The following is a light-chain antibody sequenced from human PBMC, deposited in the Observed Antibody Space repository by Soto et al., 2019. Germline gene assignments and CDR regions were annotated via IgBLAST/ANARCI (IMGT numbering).Light chain of an antibody. Sequence: VLTQPPSVSGAPGQTVTISCPGSSSNIGAGFDVHWYMQLPGTAPKLLIYATNNRPSGVPDRFSGSKSGTSASLVITGLQAEDEADYYCQSYDKSLSGWVFGGGTKLTVL. J-gene: IGLJ3*02. CDR2: ATN. V-gene: IGLV1-40*01. CDR3: QSYDKSLSGWV. CDR1: SSNIGAGFD.